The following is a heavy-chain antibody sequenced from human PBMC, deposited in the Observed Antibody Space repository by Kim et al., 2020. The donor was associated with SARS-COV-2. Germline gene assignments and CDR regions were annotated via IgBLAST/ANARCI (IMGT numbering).Heavy chain of an antibody. D-gene: IGHD2-2*01. J-gene: IGHJ4*02. CDR2: INSGNGNT. Sequence: ASVKVSCKASGYTFSVYGMHWVRQAPGQRLEWLGWINSGNGNTKYSQKFQGRVTITRDTSASTVYMELSSLRSEDTAVYYCARGKIVMVPAALDFWGQGT. V-gene: IGHV1-3*01. CDR1: GYTFSVYG. CDR3: ARGKIVMVPAALDF.